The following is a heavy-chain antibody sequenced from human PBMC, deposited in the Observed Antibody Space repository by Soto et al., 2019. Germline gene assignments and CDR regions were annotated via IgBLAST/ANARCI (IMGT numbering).Heavy chain of an antibody. D-gene: IGHD6-6*01. CDR3: AIQSIAAPVAPFDL. Sequence: GGSLRLSCAASGFTFDDYAMHWVRQAPGKGLEWVSGISWNSGSIGYADSVKGRFTISRDNAKNSLYLQMNSLRAEDTALYYCAIQSIAAPVAPFDLWGRGTLVTVSS. V-gene: IGHV3-9*01. CDR1: GFTFDDYA. J-gene: IGHJ2*01. CDR2: ISWNSGSI.